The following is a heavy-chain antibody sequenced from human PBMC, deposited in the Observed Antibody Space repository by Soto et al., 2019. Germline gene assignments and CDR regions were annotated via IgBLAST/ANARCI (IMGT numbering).Heavy chain of an antibody. J-gene: IGHJ4*02. Sequence: VQLVQSGAELKKPGESLRISCKASGYKFSNYWITWVRQMPGRGLEWMGRIDPSDSNSHYSPSFQGHVTLSADKSINTAYLHWSSLKASATAIYFCARHAGIEGDSASWGQGTLVSVSS. D-gene: IGHD1-26*01. CDR1: GYKFSNYW. CDR2: IDPSDSNS. CDR3: ARHAGIEGDSAS. V-gene: IGHV5-10-1*03.